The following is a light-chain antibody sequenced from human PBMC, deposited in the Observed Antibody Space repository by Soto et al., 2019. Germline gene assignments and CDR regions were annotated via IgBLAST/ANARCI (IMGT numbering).Light chain of an antibody. V-gene: IGLV2-11*01. CDR3: CSYAGNYTYV. CDR1: SSDVGGYNY. CDR2: DVT. J-gene: IGLJ1*01. Sequence: QSALTQPRSVSGSPGLSVTISCTGTSSDVGGYNYVSWYQQHPGKAPKLMIYDVTKRPSGVPDRFSGSRSGNTASLTISGLQAEDEADYYCCSYAGNYTYVFGTGTKVTVL.